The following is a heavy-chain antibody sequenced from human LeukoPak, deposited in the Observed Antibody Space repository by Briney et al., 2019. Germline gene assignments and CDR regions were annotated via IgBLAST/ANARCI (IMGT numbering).Heavy chain of an antibody. V-gene: IGHV4-59*01. Sequence: PSETLSLTCAVSGSSISTYHWSWIRQPPGKGLEWIGYIFYSGNTNYNPSLKSRVNISVDTSKNQFSLKLTSVTAADTALYYCASNYDASGYSHDAFDIWGQGTIVIVSS. CDR1: GSSISTYH. CDR3: ASNYDASGYSHDAFDI. D-gene: IGHD3-22*01. J-gene: IGHJ3*02. CDR2: IFYSGNT.